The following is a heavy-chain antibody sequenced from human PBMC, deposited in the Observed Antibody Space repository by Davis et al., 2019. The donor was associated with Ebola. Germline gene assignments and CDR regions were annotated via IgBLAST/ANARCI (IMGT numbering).Heavy chain of an antibody. Sequence: SVKVSCKASGYTFASYYMHWVRQAPGQGLEWMGGIIPIFGTANYAQKFQGRVTITADESTSTAYMELSSLRSEDTAVYYCARIWSGYYGIDYWGQGTLVTVSS. D-gene: IGHD3-3*01. J-gene: IGHJ4*02. CDR1: GYTFASYY. V-gene: IGHV1-69*13. CDR2: IIPIFGTA. CDR3: ARIWSGYYGIDY.